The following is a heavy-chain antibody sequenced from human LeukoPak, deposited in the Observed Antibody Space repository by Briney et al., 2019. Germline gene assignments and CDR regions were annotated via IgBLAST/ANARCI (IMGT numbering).Heavy chain of an antibody. CDR1: GGSISSYY. D-gene: IGHD3-10*02. Sequence: PSETLSLTCTVSGGSISSYYWSWIRQPPGQGLEWIGYIYYSGSTNYNPSLKSRVTISVDTSKNQFSLKLSSVTAADTAVYYCARFVRGLYYYYGMDVWGQGSTVTVSS. CDR3: ARFVRGLYYYYGMDV. J-gene: IGHJ6*02. CDR2: IYYSGST. V-gene: IGHV4-59*01.